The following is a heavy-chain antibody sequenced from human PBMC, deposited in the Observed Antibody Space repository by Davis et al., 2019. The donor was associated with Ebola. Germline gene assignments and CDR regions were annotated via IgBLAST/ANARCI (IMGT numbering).Heavy chain of an antibody. CDR2: FDPEDGER. V-gene: IGHV1-24*01. J-gene: IGHJ4*02. CDR3: AIGGRAGGFDY. Sequence: AASVKVSCKVSEYTLNELSIHWVRQAPGKGLKWMGRFDPEDGERIYAQKFQGRVTMTDDTSTDTAYMKLTSLKYEDTAVYYCAIGGRAGGFDYWGQGTLVTVSS. CDR1: EYTLNELS.